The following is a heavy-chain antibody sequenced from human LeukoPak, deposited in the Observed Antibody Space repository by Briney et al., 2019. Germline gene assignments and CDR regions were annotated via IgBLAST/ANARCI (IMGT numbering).Heavy chain of an antibody. CDR1: GFTFSSYG. CDR3: ARDRTRDCSGGSCYRHYFDY. CDR2: IWYDGSNK. J-gene: IGHJ4*02. D-gene: IGHD2-15*01. V-gene: IGHV3-33*01. Sequence: PGGSLRLSCAVSGFTFSSYGMHWVRQAPGKGLEWVAVIWYDGSNKYYADSVRGRFTISRDNSKNTLYLLMNSLRAEYSAVYYCARDRTRDCSGGSCYRHYFDYWGQGTLVSVSS.